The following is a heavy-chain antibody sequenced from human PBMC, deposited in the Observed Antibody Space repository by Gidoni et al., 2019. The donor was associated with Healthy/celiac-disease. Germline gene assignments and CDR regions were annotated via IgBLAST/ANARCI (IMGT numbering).Heavy chain of an antibody. CDR1: GFTFSNAW. V-gene: IGHV3-15*01. CDR3: TTDANLPRPYDTLDY. Sequence: EVQLVESGGGLVKPGGSLRLSCAASGFTFSNAWMSWVRQAPGKGLEWVGRIKSKTDGGTTDYAAPVKGRFTISRDDSKNTLYLQMNSLKTEDTAVYYCTTDANLPRPYDTLDYWGQGTLVTVSS. D-gene: IGHD5-12*01. CDR2: IKSKTDGGTT. J-gene: IGHJ4*02.